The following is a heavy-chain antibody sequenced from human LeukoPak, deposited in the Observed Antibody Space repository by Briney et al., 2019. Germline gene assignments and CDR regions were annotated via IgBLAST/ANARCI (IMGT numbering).Heavy chain of an antibody. CDR3: ARVPVAGEIDY. CDR2: IYYSGST. CDR1: GGSINSYY. J-gene: IGHJ4*02. D-gene: IGHD6-19*01. V-gene: IGHV4-59*01. Sequence: SETLSLTCTVSGGSINSYYWSWIRQPPGKGLEWIGYIYYSGSTNYNPSLKSRVTISLDTSRTQFSLKLSSVTAADTAVYYCARVPVAGEIDYWGQGTLVTVSS.